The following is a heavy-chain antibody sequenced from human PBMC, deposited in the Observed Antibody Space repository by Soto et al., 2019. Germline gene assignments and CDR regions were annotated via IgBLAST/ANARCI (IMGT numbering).Heavy chain of an antibody. V-gene: IGHV3-30-3*01. CDR1: GFTFSRYS. CDR3: AREVVLTEWYFDN. J-gene: IGHJ4*02. CDR2: TSPDGGTK. Sequence: QVQLMESGGGVVQPGGSLRLSYVTSGFTFSRYSMHWFRQAPGKGLEWVAVTSPDGGTKFYADSVKGRFTVSRDNSKNTLYLQMNSLRPEDTAVYYCAREVVLTEWYFDNWGQGILVTVSS. D-gene: IGHD2-21*01.